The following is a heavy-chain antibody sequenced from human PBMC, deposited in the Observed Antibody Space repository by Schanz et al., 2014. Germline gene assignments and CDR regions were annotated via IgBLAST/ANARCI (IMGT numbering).Heavy chain of an antibody. J-gene: IGHJ4*02. Sequence: EVKMVESGGGLVKPGGSLRLSCAASGFTFSIYAMHWVRQAPGKGLEYVSAISHDGYSTYYADSVKGRFTISRDNSKNTLYLQMSSLTTEDTAVYYCARLDPYCRSGTCSRAFDFWGQGTLVTVSS. V-gene: IGHV3-64D*06. D-gene: IGHD2-15*01. CDR2: ISHDGYST. CDR1: GFTFSIYA. CDR3: ARLDPYCRSGTCSRAFDF.